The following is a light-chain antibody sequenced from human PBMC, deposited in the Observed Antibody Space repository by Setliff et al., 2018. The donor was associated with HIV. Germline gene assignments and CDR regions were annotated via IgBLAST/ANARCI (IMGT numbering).Light chain of an antibody. CDR2: EVS. J-gene: IGLJ1*01. Sequence: QSALAQPPSVSGSPGQSVTISCSGTSSDIGSYNRVSWYRQPPGTAPQLLIYEVSSRPLEVPDRLSGSKSGNTASLTISGLQAEDEADYYCSAYTTRNTYVFGIGTKVTVL. CDR3: SAYTTRNTYV. CDR1: SSDIGSYNR. V-gene: IGLV2-18*02.